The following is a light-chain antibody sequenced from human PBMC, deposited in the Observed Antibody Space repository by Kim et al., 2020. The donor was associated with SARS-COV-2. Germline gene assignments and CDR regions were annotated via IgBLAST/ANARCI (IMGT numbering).Light chain of an antibody. CDR3: HQYDGAPWT. J-gene: IGKJ1*01. CDR2: DAS. Sequence: TISSPAGQINSNSVVWHQQKPGKAPRLLIYDASTWAAGVPGRFSGSRSGTDFTLTISSLEPEDFATYYCHQYDGAPWTFGHGTKVDIK. CDR1: QINSNS. V-gene: IGKV3-20*01.